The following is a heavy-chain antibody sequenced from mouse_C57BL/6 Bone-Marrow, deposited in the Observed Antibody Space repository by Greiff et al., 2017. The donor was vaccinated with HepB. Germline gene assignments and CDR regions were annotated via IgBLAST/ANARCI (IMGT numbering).Heavy chain of an antibody. CDR1: GFTFSSYA. J-gene: IGHJ4*01. CDR2: ISDGGSYT. CDR3: ARLDGYYCAMDY. V-gene: IGHV5-4*03. D-gene: IGHD2-3*01. Sequence: EVKVVESGGGLVKPGGSLKLSCAASGFTFSSYAMSWVRQTPEKRLEWVATISDGGSYTYYPDNVKGRFTISRDNAKNNLYLQMSHLKSEDTAMYYCARLDGYYCAMDYWGQGTSVTVSS.